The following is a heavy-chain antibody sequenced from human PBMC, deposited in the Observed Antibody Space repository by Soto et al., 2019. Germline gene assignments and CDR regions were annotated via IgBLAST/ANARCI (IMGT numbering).Heavy chain of an antibody. J-gene: IGHJ5*02. CDR2: IYHSGST. CDR1: GGSISSGGYS. D-gene: IGHD2-2*01. V-gene: IGHV4-30-2*01. Sequence: QLQLQESGSGLVKPSQTLSLTCAVSGGSISSGGYSWSWIRQPPGKGLEWIGYIYHSGSTYYTPSLKSRVTVSVDRSKTQCSLKLSSVTAADTAVYYCARTQVPAADGVWFDPWGQGTLVTVSS. CDR3: ARTQVPAADGVWFDP.